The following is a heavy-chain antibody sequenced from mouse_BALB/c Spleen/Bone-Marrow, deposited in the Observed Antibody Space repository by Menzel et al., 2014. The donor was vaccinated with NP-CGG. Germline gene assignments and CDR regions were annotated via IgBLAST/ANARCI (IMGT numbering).Heavy chain of an antibody. Sequence: QVQLQQSGAELARPGASVKLSCKASGYSSTSYWMNWVKQRPGQGLEWIGMIHPSDSETRLNQKFKDKATLTVDKSSSTAYMQLSSPTSEDSAVYYCAREREITTVVAGDWYFDVWGAGTTVTVSS. J-gene: IGHJ1*01. CDR2: IHPSDSET. V-gene: IGHV1-61*01. CDR1: GYSSTSYW. CDR3: AREREITTVVAGDWYFDV. D-gene: IGHD1-1*01.